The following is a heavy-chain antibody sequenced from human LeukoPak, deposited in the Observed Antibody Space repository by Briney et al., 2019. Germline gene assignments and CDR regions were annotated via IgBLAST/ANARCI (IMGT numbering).Heavy chain of an antibody. CDR2: IRYDGSNK. CDR3: AKDEQWLGLFDY. J-gene: IGHJ4*02. CDR1: GFTFSSCG. Sequence: PGGSLRLSCAASGFTFSSCGMHWVRQAPGKGLEWVAFIRYDGSNKYYADSVKGRFTISRDNSKNTLYLQMNSLRAEDTAVYYCAKDEQWLGLFDYWGQGTLVTVSS. V-gene: IGHV3-30*02. D-gene: IGHD6-19*01.